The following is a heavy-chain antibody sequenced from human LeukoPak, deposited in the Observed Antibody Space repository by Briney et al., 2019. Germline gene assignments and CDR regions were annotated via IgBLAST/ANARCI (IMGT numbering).Heavy chain of an antibody. J-gene: IGHJ4*02. V-gene: IGHV3-30*01. D-gene: IGHD3-3*01. CDR3: ARDRITIFGVVILRSGGFDY. Sequence: GGSLRLSCAASGFTFSSYAMHWVRQAPGKGLEWVAVISYDGSNKYYADSVKGRFTISRDNSKNTLYLQMNSLRAEDTAVYYCARDRITIFGVVILRSGGFDYWGQGTLVTASS. CDR2: ISYDGSNK. CDR1: GFTFSSYA.